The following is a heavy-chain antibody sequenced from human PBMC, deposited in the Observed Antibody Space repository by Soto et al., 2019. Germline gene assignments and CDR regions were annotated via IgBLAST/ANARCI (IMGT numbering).Heavy chain of an antibody. D-gene: IGHD2-8*01. Sequence: KSSETLSLTCTVSGGSISTTSYYWGWIRQPPGKGLEWIGNIYYSGSTYYNPSLQSRVTISVDTSKNQFSLKLTSVTAADTALYYCARMYATSPEFDSWGQGTLVTVSS. CDR1: GGSISTTSYY. CDR3: ARMYATSPEFDS. CDR2: IYYSGST. J-gene: IGHJ4*02. V-gene: IGHV4-39*01.